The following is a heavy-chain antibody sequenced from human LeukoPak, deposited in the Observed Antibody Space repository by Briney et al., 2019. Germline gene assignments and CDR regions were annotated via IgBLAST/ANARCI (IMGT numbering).Heavy chain of an antibody. D-gene: IGHD3-10*01. J-gene: IGHJ5*02. CDR1: GGSISSYY. CDR3: ARSPSMVRGVIYWFNP. CDR2: IYYSGST. Sequence: SETLSLTCTVSGGSISSYYWSWVRQPPGKGLEWIGYIYYSGSTNYNPSLKRRVTISLDTSKNQFSLKLSSVTAADTAVYYCARSPSMVRGVIYWFNPWGQGTLVTVSS. V-gene: IGHV4-59*01.